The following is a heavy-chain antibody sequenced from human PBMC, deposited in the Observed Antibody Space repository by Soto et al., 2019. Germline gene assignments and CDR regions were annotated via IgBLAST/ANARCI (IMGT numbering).Heavy chain of an antibody. CDR2: TYYRSKWYN. V-gene: IGHV6-1*01. J-gene: IGHJ6*02. CDR1: GDSVSSNSAA. Sequence: PSQTLSLTCAISGDSVSSNSAAWNWIRQSPSRGLEWLGRTYYRSKWYNDYAVSVKSRITINPDTSKNQFSLQLNSVTPEDTAVYYCARDRGGSGLRRGYYYYGMDVWGQGTTVTVSS. D-gene: IGHD6-19*01. CDR3: ARDRGGSGLRRGYYYYGMDV.